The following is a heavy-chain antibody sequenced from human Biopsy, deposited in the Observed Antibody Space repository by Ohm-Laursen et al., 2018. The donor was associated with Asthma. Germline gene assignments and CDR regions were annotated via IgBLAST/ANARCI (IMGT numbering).Heavy chain of an antibody. J-gene: IGHJ3*02. CDR2: ISKGASTQ. Sequence: SLRLSCAAFGFSFSNFAIHWVRQAPGKGLEWVGVISKGASTQDYADSVKGRFTMARDNSKNTLDLQMNSLREEDMAVYYCVRDGTDDAFDIWGQGTVVSVSS. V-gene: IGHV3-30*01. CDR3: VRDGTDDAFDI. D-gene: IGHD1-1*01. CDR1: GFSFSNFA.